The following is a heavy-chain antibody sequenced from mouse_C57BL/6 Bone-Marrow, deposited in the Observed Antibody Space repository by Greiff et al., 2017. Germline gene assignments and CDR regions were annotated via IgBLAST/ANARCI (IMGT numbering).Heavy chain of an antibody. CDR3: ARIYYDPPWLAY. CDR1: GYTFTSYW. V-gene: IGHV1-64*01. Sequence: QVQLQQPGAELVKPGASVKLSCKASGYTFTSYWMHWVKQRPGQGLEWIGMIHPNSGSTNYNEKFKSKATLTVDKSSSTAYMQLSSLTSEDSAVYYCARIYYDPPWLAYWGQGTLVTVSA. J-gene: IGHJ3*01. D-gene: IGHD2-4*01. CDR2: IHPNSGST.